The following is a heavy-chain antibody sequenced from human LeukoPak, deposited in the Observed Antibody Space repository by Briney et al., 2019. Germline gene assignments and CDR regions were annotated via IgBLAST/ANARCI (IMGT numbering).Heavy chain of an antibody. V-gene: IGHV3-64*01. CDR1: GFTFSSYE. CDR2: ISSNGDST. J-gene: IGHJ6*04. Sequence: GGSLRLSCAASGFTFSSYEMHWVRQAPGKGLEYVSAISSNGDSTYYANFVKGRFIISRDNSKNTLYLQMGSLRPEDMAVYYCARDRPGDVWGEGTAVTVSS. CDR3: ARDRPGDV.